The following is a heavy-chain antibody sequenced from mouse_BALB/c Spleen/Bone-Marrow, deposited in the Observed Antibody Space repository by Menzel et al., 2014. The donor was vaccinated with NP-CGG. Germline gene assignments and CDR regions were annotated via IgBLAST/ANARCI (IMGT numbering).Heavy chain of an antibody. CDR2: ISYSGST. CDR3: ARSYWYFDV. V-gene: IGHV3-2*02. J-gene: IGHJ1*01. CDR1: GYSITSDYA. Sequence: EVQLVESGPGLVKPSQSLSLTCTVTGYSITSDYAWNWIRQFPGNKLEWMGYISYSGSTSYNPSLKSRISITRDTSKNQFFLQLNSVTTEDTATYYCARSYWYFDVWGAGTTVTVSS.